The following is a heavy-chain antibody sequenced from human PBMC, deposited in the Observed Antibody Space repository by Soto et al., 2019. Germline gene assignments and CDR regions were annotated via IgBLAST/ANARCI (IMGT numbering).Heavy chain of an antibody. D-gene: IGHD2-15*01. J-gene: IGHJ6*02. CDR3: ARDYCIGGSCYDEACSSGMDV. Sequence: SVKVSCKASGGTFSSYAISWVRQAPGQGLEWMGGIIPIFGTANYAQKFQGRVTITADESTSTAYMELSSLRSEDTAVYYCARDYCIGGSCYDEACSSGMDVWGQGTTVTVSS. CDR1: GGTFSSYA. V-gene: IGHV1-69*13. CDR2: IIPIFGTA.